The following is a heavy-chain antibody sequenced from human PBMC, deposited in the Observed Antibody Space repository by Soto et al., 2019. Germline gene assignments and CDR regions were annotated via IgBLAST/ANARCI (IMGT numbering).Heavy chain of an antibody. Sequence: SETLSLTCTVSGGSISSGGYYWSWIRQHPGKGLEWIGYIYYSGSTYYNPSLKSRVTISVDTSKNQFSLKLSSVTAADTAVYYCARETMVRGVTASYGMDVWGQGTTVTVSS. CDR1: GGSISSGGYY. D-gene: IGHD3-10*01. J-gene: IGHJ6*02. CDR3: ARETMVRGVTASYGMDV. CDR2: IYYSGST. V-gene: IGHV4-31*03.